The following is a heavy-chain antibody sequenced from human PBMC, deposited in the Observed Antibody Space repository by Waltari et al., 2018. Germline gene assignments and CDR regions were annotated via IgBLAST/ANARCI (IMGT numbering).Heavy chain of an antibody. CDR1: GFTFSSYA. CDR3: AKGPDYFDY. CDR2: IYSGGST. V-gene: IGHV3-23*03. Sequence: EVQLLESGGGLVQPGGSLRLSCAASGFTFSSYALSWVRQAPGKGLEWVSVIYSGGSTYYADSVKGRFTISRDNSKNTLYLQMNSLRAEDTAVYYCAKGPDYFDYWGQGTLVTVSS. J-gene: IGHJ4*02.